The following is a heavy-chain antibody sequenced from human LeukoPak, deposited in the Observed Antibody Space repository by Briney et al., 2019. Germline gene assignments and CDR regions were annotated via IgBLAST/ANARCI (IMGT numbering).Heavy chain of an antibody. CDR3: AGGYGTFPY. Sequence: GGSLRLSCAASGFTFSSYAMSWARQAPGKGLEWVANIKHDGSDKDYVDSVKGRFIISRDNAKNSLYLQMNSLRAEDTAVYYCAGGYGTFPYWGQGTLVTVPS. V-gene: IGHV3-7*04. D-gene: IGHD2/OR15-2a*01. CDR1: GFTFSSYA. CDR2: IKHDGSDK. J-gene: IGHJ4*02.